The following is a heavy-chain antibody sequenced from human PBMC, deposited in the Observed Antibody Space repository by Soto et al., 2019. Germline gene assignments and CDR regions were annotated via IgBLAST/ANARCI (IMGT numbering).Heavy chain of an antibody. D-gene: IGHD2-8*01. Sequence: GASVKVSCKASGGTFSSYAISWVRQAPGQGLEWMGGIIPIFGTANYAQKFQGRVTITADESTSTAYMELSSLRSEDTAVYYCARRVVLMVYASDYCYGMDVWGQGTTVTVSS. CDR2: IIPIFGTA. V-gene: IGHV1-69*13. CDR3: ARRVVLMVYASDYCYGMDV. J-gene: IGHJ6*02. CDR1: GGTFSSYA.